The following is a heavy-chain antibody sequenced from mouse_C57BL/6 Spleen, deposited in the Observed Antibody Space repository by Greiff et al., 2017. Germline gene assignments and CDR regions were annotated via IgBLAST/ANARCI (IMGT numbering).Heavy chain of an antibody. J-gene: IGHJ3*01. CDR1: GFTFSDYG. CDR3: ARNDHEGFAY. V-gene: IGHV5-17*01. Sequence: EVKLVESGGGLVKPGGSLKLSCAASGFTFSDYGMHWVRQAPEKGLEWVAYISSGSSTIYYEDKVKGRFTISRDNAKNTLFLQMTSLRSEDTAMYYCARNDHEGFAYWGQGTLVTVSA. CDR2: ISSGSSTI. D-gene: IGHD2-4*01.